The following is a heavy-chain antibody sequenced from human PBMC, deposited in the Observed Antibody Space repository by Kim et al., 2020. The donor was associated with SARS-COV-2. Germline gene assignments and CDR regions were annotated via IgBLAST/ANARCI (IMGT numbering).Heavy chain of an antibody. CDR2: INHSGNT. J-gene: IGHJ6*01. D-gene: IGHD2-21*01. CDR3: SLFSTSFYY. CDR1: GGSFSGYY. V-gene: IGHV4-34*01. Sequence: SETLSLTCTVYGGSFSGYYWSWIRQPPGKGLEWIGEINHSGNTNFTPSPNSRVPLSFAPSSHPFSLLLFSLTAPYTAVSYFSLFSTSFYY.